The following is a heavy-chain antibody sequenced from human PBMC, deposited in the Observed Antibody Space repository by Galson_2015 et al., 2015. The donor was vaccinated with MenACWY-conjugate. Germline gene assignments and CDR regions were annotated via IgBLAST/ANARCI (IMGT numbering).Heavy chain of an antibody. D-gene: IGHD3-10*01. CDR1: GFTVSSSY. Sequence: SLRLSCAASGFTVSSSYMSWVREAPGKVLEWVSVIYSGGGTYYADSVTGRFTVSRDNSKNTLYLQMNSLRAEDTAVYYCARGNELWVGGSYYYYYGMDVWGQGTTVTVSS. CDR2: IYSGGGT. CDR3: ARGNELWVGGSYYYYYGMDV. J-gene: IGHJ6*02. V-gene: IGHV3-66*02.